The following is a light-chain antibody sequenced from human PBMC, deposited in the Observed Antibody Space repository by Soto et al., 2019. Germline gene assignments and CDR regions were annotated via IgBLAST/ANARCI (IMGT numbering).Light chain of an antibody. J-gene: IGLJ2*01. CDR2: DVT. CDR3: SSCTSSSTLEV. CDR1: SSDVGGYNY. Sequence: QSVLTQPASVSGSPGQSITISCTGTSSDVGGYNYVSWYQQHPGKAPKLMIFDVTYRPSGVSNRFSGSKSGNTASLTISGLQPEDEANYYCSSCTSSSTLEVFGGGTKVTVL. V-gene: IGLV2-14*01.